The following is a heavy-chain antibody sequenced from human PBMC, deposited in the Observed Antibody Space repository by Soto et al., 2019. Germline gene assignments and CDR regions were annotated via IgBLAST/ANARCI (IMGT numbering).Heavy chain of an antibody. CDR2: ISGSGGST. J-gene: IGHJ4*02. CDR3: AKSRYYYDSSGYYYVASGFDY. V-gene: IGHV3-23*01. D-gene: IGHD3-22*01. CDR1: GFTFSSYA. Sequence: GGSLRLSCAASGFTFSSYAMSWVRQAPGKGLEWVSAISGSGGSTYYADSVKGRFTISRDNSKNTLYLQMNSLRAEDTAVYYCAKSRYYYDSSGYYYVASGFDYWGQGTLVTVSS.